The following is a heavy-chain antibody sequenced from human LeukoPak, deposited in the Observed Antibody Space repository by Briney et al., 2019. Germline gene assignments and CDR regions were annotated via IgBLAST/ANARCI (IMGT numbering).Heavy chain of an antibody. CDR3: ARDYHSRWELPSY. CDR2: IKQDGSEK. D-gene: IGHD1-26*01. CDR1: GFTFSSYW. J-gene: IGHJ4*02. V-gene: IGHV3-7*01. Sequence: GGSLRLSCAASGFTFSSYWMSWVRQAPGQGLEWVANIKQDGSEKYYVDSVKGRFTISRDNAKNSLYLQMNSLRAEDTSVYYCARDYHSRWELPSYWGQGTLVTVSS.